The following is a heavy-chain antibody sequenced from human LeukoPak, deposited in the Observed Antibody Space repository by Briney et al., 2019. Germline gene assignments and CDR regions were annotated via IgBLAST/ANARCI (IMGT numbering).Heavy chain of an antibody. CDR3: ARALPRIAAAREFDY. Sequence: SETLSLTCAVYGGSFSGYYWSWIRQPPGKGLEWIGEINHSGSTNYNPPLKVRVPISGDPSKNQSSLKLRSVTAADTAVYYCARALPRIAAAREFDYWGQGTLVTVSS. CDR2: INHSGST. CDR1: GGSFSGYY. D-gene: IGHD6-13*01. J-gene: IGHJ4*02. V-gene: IGHV4-34*01.